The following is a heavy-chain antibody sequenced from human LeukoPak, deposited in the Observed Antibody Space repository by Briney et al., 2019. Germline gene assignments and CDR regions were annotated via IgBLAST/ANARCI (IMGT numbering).Heavy chain of an antibody. J-gene: IGHJ4*02. Sequence: PGGSLRLSCAASGFTFNNFGMHWVRQAPGKGLEWVSFIGYEGVHKYYADSVRGRFTISKDNSKATLYLQMNSLRAEDTAVYYCARDYRGYRAPYYFDYWGQGTLVTVSS. CDR2: IGYEGVHK. V-gene: IGHV3-30*02. CDR1: GFTFNNFG. D-gene: IGHD2-15*01. CDR3: ARDYRGYRAPYYFDY.